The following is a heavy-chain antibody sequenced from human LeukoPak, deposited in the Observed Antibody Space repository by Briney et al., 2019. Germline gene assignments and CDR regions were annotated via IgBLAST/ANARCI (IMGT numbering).Heavy chain of an antibody. J-gene: IGHJ6*03. V-gene: IGHV3-7*01. Sequence: GGSLRLSCAASGLTFSSYWMSWVRQAPGKGLEWVANIKQDGSEKYYVDSVKGRFTISRDNAKNSLYLQMNSLRAEDTAVYYCARAPPRPPGYYYMDVWGKGTTVTVSS. CDR1: GLTFSSYW. CDR2: IKQDGSEK. D-gene: IGHD3-10*01. CDR3: ARAPPRPPGYYYMDV.